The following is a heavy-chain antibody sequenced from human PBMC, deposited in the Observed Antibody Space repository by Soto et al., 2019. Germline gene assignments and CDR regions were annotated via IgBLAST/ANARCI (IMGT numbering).Heavy chain of an antibody. CDR2: ISYDGSNK. Sequence: GGSLRLSCAASGFTFSSYAMHWVRQAPGKGLEWVAVISYDGSNKYYADSVKGRFTISRDNSKNTLYLQMNSLRAEDTAVYYCASYISVWGQGTLVTVSS. D-gene: IGHD3-3*02. V-gene: IGHV3-30-3*01. CDR3: ASYISV. J-gene: IGHJ4*02. CDR1: GFTFSSYA.